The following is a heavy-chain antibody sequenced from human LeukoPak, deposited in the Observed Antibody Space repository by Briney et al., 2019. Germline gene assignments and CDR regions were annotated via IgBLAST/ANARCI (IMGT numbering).Heavy chain of an antibody. CDR3: ARSGFPDAFDI. V-gene: IGHV4-39*01. CDR1: GGSISSSSHY. Sequence: PSETLSLTCTVSGGSISSSSHYWGWIRQPPGKGLEWIGSTYYSGSTYYNPSLKSRVTISVDTSKNQFSLKLSSVTAADTAVYYCARSGFPDAFDIWGQGTMVTVSS. J-gene: IGHJ3*02. D-gene: IGHD1-26*01. CDR2: TYYSGST.